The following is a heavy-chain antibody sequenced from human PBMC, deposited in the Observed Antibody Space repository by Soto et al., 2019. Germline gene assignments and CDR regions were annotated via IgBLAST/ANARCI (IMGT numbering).Heavy chain of an antibody. J-gene: IGHJ5*02. CDR3: AKGSSTPLSGAS. V-gene: IGHV1-18*01. CDR1: GYTFTNYG. Sequence: QVQLVQSGPEVRKPGDSVKVSCKASGYTFTNYGINWVRQAPGQGLEWMGWVSAFNGEKTYAQKVQDRIIITTDTATSTAYMELSSLRSDDTAVYFCAKGSSTPLSGASWCQGTLVTVSS. D-gene: IGHD1-1*01. CDR2: VSAFNGEK.